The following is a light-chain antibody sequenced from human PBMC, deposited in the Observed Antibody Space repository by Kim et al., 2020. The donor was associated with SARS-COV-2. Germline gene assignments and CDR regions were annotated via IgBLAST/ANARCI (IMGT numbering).Light chain of an antibody. CDR1: SSDVVAYNY. CDR2: DVS. CDR3: SSYTGTTTV. V-gene: IGLV2-14*03. Sequence: QSALTQPASVSGFPGQSISISCTGSSSDVVAYNYVSWYQQHPGKAPKLMIHDVSDRPSGVSNRFSGSKSGNTASLTISGLQAEDEAEYYCSSYTGTTTVFGGGTQLTVL. J-gene: IGLJ3*02.